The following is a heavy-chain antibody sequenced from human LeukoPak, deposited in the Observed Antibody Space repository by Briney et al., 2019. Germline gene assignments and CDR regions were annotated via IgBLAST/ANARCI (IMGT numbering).Heavy chain of an antibody. Sequence: SETLSLTCSVSGGSISSLCWNWIRQSPSRGLEWLGRTYYRSKWYNDYAVSVKSRITIYPDTSKNQFSLQLNSVTPEDTALYCCAREPGYCSGGSCYWYFDLWGRGTLVTVSS. CDR3: AREPGYCSGGSCYWYFDL. J-gene: IGHJ2*01. CDR1: GGSISSLC. V-gene: IGHV6-1*01. CDR2: TYYRSKWYN. D-gene: IGHD2-15*01.